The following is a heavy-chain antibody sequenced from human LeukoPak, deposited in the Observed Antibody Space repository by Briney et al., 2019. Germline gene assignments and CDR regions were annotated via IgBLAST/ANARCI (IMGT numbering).Heavy chain of an antibody. V-gene: IGHV4-38-2*02. CDR2: IYHSGST. J-gene: IGHJ1*01. D-gene: IGHD6-19*01. Sequence: PSETLSLTCAVSGYSISSGYYWGWIRQPPGKGLEWIGSIYHSGSTYYNPSLKSRVTISVDTSKNQFSLKLSSVTAADTAVYYCAREGVRSGWYRPHEFQHWGQGTLVTVSS. CDR1: GYSISSGYY. CDR3: AREGVRSGWYRPHEFQH.